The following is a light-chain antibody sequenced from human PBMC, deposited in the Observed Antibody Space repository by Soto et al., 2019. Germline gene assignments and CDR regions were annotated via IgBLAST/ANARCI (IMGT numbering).Light chain of an antibody. V-gene: IGLV1-51*01. CDR3: GTWDSSLSAGVV. J-gene: IGLJ2*01. CDR1: SSNIGNNY. CDR2: DNN. Sequence: QSALTQPPSVSAAPGQKVTISCSGSSSNIGNNYVSWYQQLPGTAPKLLIYDNNKRPSGIPDRFSGSKSGTSATLCITGLQTGDEADYYCGTWDSSLSAGVVFGGGTKLTVL.